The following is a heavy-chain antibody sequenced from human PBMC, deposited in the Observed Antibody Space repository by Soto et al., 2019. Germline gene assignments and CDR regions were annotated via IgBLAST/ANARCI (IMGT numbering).Heavy chain of an antibody. CDR2: IIPNFDTP. CDR1: GGSFNNYA. Sequence: QVHLVQSGAEVKKPGSSVKVSCKTSGGSFNNYAVSWVRQAPGQGLEWMGGIIPNFDTPNYAQKFQARVPIIADESTSTVYMELRSLRSNDTAVYYCAVAMVREILIFESSGMHVWGQGTTVIVSS. J-gene: IGHJ6*02. V-gene: IGHV1-69*01. CDR3: AVAMVREILIFESSGMHV. D-gene: IGHD3-10*01.